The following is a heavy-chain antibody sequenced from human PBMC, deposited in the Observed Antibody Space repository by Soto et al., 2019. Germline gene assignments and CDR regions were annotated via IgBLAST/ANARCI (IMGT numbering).Heavy chain of an antibody. CDR2: ISGSGGST. D-gene: IGHD2-2*01. V-gene: IGHV3-23*01. CDR1: GFTFSSYA. J-gene: IGHJ5*02. CDR3: AKVLLYCSSTSCTFWFDP. Sequence: GGSLRLSCAASGFTFSSYAMSRVRQAPGKGLEWVSAISGSGGSTYYADSVKGRFTISRDNSKNTRYLQMNSLRAEDTAVYYCAKVLLYCSSTSCTFWFDPWGRGTLVTVSS.